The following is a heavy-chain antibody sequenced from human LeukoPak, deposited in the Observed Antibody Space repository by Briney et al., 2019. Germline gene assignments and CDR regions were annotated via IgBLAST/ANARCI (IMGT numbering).Heavy chain of an antibody. V-gene: IGHV4-39*07. CDR3: AVVGATPAIDY. D-gene: IGHD1-26*01. CDR1: GGSIRSSNNY. J-gene: IGHJ4*02. Sequence: SETLSLTCTVSGGSIRSSNNYWSWIRQPPGKGLEWIGSIDYSVTTYYNSSLKSRVTLSVDTSKNQFSLKLSSVTAADTAVYYCAVVGATPAIDYWGQGTLVTVSS. CDR2: IDYSVTT.